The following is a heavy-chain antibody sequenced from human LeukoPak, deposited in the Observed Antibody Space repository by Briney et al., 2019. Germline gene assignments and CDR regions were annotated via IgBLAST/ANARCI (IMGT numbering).Heavy chain of an antibody. CDR2: INSISGEI. V-gene: IGHV3-48*02. J-gene: IGHJ4*02. D-gene: IGHD5-12*01. CDR3: ARDHGYAFDY. Sequence: GGSLRLSCVASGFTFSYYSMNWVRQAPGKGLEWVSYINSISGEIWYADSVKGRFTISRDDAKNSLYLQMNSLRDEDTAVYYCARDHGYAFDYWSQGTLVTVSS. CDR1: GFTFSYYS.